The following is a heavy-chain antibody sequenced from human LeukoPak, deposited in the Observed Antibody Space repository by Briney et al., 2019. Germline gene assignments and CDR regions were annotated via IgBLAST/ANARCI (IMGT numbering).Heavy chain of an antibody. Sequence: GGSLRLSCAASGFTFSIYWMHWVRQAPGKGLVWVSRITGDGTYTNYADSVRGRSTISRDNAKNTLYLQMNSLRAEDTAVYYCARMTPGLDVWGQGTTVTVSS. D-gene: IGHD2-15*01. J-gene: IGHJ6*02. V-gene: IGHV3-74*01. CDR3: ARMTPGLDV. CDR2: ITGDGTYT. CDR1: GFTFSIYW.